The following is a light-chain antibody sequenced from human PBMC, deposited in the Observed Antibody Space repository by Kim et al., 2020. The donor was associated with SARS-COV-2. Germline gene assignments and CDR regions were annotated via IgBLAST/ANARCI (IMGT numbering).Light chain of an antibody. CDR2: DKT. CDR1: SLRSYS. V-gene: IGLV3-19*01. Sequence: SSELTQDPAVSVALGQTVRITCQGDSLRSYSANWYQQRPGQAPILVIFDKTNRPSGIPDRFSGSNSGNTASLIITGAQAEDEADYYCSSRASSGNHLVFGGGTQLTVL. CDR3: SSRASSGNHLV. J-gene: IGLJ3*02.